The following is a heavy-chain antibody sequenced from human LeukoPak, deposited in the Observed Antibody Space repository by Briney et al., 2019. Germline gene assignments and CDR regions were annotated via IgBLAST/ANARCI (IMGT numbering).Heavy chain of an antibody. CDR3: IMTTVSEPTFDY. CDR2: MSYDGSNK. Sequence: HPGRSLRLSCAASGFTFSSYAMHWVRQAPGKGLEWVAVMSYDGSNKYYADSVKGRFTISRDNSKNTLYLQMNSLRAEDTAVYYCIMTTVSEPTFDYWGQGTLVTVSS. D-gene: IGHD4-17*01. CDR1: GFTFSSYA. V-gene: IGHV3-30-3*01. J-gene: IGHJ4*02.